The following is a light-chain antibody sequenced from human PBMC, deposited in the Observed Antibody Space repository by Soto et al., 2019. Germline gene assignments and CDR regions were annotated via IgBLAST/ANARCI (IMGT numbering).Light chain of an antibody. CDR3: QQYGSSSWT. Sequence: EIVFTQSPGTLSLSPGKRATLSCRASQSISSSYLAWYQQRPGQAPRLLIYGASSRATGIPDRFSGSGSGTEFTLTISRLEPEDFAVYYYQQYGSSSWTFGQGTKVDIK. J-gene: IGKJ1*01. V-gene: IGKV3-20*01. CDR2: GAS. CDR1: QSISSSY.